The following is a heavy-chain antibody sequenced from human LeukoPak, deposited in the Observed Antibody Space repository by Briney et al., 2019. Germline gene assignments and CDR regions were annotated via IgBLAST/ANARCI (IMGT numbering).Heavy chain of an antibody. V-gene: IGHV4-4*07. CDR1: GGSISSYY. D-gene: IGHD3-10*01. CDR3: ARAKITLLWFGESYYYGMDV. J-gene: IGHJ6*02. Sequence: SETLSLTCTVSGGSISSYYWTWIRQPAGKGLEWIGRIYTSGSTNYNPSLKSRVTMSVDTSKNQFSLKLSSVTAADTAVYYCARAKITLLWFGESYYYGMDVWGQGTTVTVSS. CDR2: IYTSGST.